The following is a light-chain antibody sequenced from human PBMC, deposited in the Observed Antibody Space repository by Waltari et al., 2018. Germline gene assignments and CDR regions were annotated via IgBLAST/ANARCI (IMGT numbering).Light chain of an antibody. CDR1: QSIHNY. CDR3: QQRRNWPLT. V-gene: IGKV3-11*01. CDR2: DTS. Sequence: DIVLTQSPATLSLSPGERATLSCRASQSIHNYLAWYQQKPGQAPRLLIYDTSNRATCISARFSGSGFGTDFTLTISSLEPEDFAVYYCQQRRNWPLTFGGGTKVEIK. J-gene: IGKJ4*01.